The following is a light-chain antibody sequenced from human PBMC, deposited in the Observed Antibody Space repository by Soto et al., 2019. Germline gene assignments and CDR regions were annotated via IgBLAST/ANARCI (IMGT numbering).Light chain of an antibody. J-gene: IGKJ4*01. CDR1: QSVSSN. CDR2: GAS. Sequence: MVSTQAPDTLSLSPGERATLSCRASQSVSSNYLAWYQQKPGQAPRLLIYGASTRATGIPARFSGSGSGTEFTLTISSLQSEDFTVYYCQQYNNWPLTFGGGTKVDI. V-gene: IGKV3-15*01. CDR3: QQYNNWPLT.